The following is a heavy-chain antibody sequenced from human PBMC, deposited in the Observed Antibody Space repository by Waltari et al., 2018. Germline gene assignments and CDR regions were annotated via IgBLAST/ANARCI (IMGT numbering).Heavy chain of an antibody. J-gene: IGHJ4*02. Sequence: QVQLQQWGAGLLKPSETLSLTCAVYGGSFSGSYWSWIRQPPGKGLEWIGEINHSGSTNYNPSLKSRVTISVDTSKNQFSLKLSSVTAADTAVYYCAIYAAVAGSYYFDYWGQGTLVTVSS. D-gene: IGHD6-19*01. CDR1: GGSFSGSY. V-gene: IGHV4-34*01. CDR3: AIYAAVAGSYYFDY. CDR2: INHSGST.